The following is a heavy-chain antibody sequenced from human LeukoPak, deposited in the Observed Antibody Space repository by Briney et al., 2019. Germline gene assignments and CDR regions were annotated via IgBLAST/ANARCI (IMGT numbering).Heavy chain of an antibody. CDR1: GYSFTSSW. D-gene: IGHD4-23*01. CDR2: IYPDDHDT. V-gene: IGHV5-51*01. Sequence: GESLKISRKSSGYSFTSSWIAWVRQMPGKGLEWMGIIYPDDHDTRYSPSFQGQVTISADKSISTAYLQLSSLKASDTAMYYCARRSYGGKDFDQWGQGTLVTVSS. J-gene: IGHJ4*02. CDR3: ARRSYGGKDFDQ.